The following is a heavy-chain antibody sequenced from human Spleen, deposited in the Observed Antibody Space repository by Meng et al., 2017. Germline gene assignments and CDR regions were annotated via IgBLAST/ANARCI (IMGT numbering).Heavy chain of an antibody. CDR1: GSTFSSYA. CDR2: ISGSGGST. Sequence: GESLKISCAASGSTFSSYAMSWVRQAPGKGLEWVSAISGSGGSTYYADSVKGRFTISRDNSKNTLYLQMSSLRAEDTAVYYCAREGYYYDNSGYYWGYWGQGTLVTVSS. J-gene: IGHJ4*02. D-gene: IGHD3-22*01. CDR3: AREGYYYDNSGYYWGY. V-gene: IGHV3-23*01.